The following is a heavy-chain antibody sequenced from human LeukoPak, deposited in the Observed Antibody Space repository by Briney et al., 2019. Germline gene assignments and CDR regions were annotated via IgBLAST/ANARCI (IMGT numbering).Heavy chain of an antibody. J-gene: IGHJ6*02. CDR2: INPNSGGT. CDR1: GYTFTGYY. CDR3: ARAASIAARYYYYYGMDV. V-gene: IGHV1-2*02. Sequence: ASVKVSCKASGYTFTGYYMHWVRQAPGQGLEWMGWINPNSGGTNYAQKFQGRVTMTRDTSISTAYMELCRLRSDDTAVYYCARAASIAARYYYYYGMDVWGQGTTVTVSS. D-gene: IGHD6-6*01.